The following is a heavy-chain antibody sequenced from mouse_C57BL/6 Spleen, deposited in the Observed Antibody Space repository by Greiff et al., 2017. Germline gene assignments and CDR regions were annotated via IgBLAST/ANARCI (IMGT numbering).Heavy chain of an antibody. J-gene: IGHJ4*01. CDR2: IWSGGST. CDR1: GFSLTSYG. CDR3: ASLYGSSSSYAMDY. V-gene: IGHV2-2*01. Sequence: VQRVESGPGLVQPSQSLSITCTVSGFSLTSYGVHWVRQSPGKGLEWLGVIWSGGSTDYNAAFISRLSISKDNSKSQVFFKMNSLQADDTAIYYCASLYGSSSSYAMDYWGQGTSVTVSS. D-gene: IGHD1-1*01.